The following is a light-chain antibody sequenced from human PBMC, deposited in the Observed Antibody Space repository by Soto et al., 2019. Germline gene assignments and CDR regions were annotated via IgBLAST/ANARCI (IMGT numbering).Light chain of an antibody. J-gene: IGLJ1*01. CDR1: SSDVGGYNY. V-gene: IGLV2-14*01. Sequence: QSVLTQPASVSGSPGQSITISCTGTSSDVGGYNYVSWYQQHPGKAPKLMIYEVSNRPSGVSNRFSGSKSGHTASLTISGLHSEDEADYFCTSYTSSTTLDVFGTGTKVTVL. CDR3: TSYTSSTTLDV. CDR2: EVS.